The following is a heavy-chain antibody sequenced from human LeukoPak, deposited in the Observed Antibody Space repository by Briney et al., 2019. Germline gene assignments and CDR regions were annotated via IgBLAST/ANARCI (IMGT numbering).Heavy chain of an antibody. Sequence: PGGSLRLSCAASGFTFSDYYMSWIRQAPGKGLEWVSYIDNSGNTIYYADSVKGRFTISRDNAKNSLYLQMNSLRAEDTAVCYCARDSPSRYESPMDVWGQGTTVTVSS. D-gene: IGHD1-14*01. V-gene: IGHV3-11*01. J-gene: IGHJ6*02. CDR1: GFTFSDYY. CDR3: ARDSPSRYESPMDV. CDR2: IDNSGNTI.